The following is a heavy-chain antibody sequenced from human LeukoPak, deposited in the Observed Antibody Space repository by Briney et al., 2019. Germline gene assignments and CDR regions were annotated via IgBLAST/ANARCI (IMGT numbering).Heavy chain of an antibody. D-gene: IGHD6-6*01. J-gene: IGHJ4*02. Sequence: GGSLRLSCAASGFTFSSYGMHWVRQAPGKGLEWVAFIRYDGSNKYYADSVKGRFTISRDNSKNTLYLQMNSLRAEDTAVYYCAKDRKAARMIGTNFDYWGQGTLVTVSS. CDR3: AKDRKAARMIGTNFDY. V-gene: IGHV3-30*02. CDR2: IRYDGSNK. CDR1: GFTFSSYG.